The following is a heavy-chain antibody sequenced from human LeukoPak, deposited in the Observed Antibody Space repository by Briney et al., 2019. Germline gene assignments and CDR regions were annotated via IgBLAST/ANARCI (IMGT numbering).Heavy chain of an antibody. CDR1: GYTFTSYY. Sequence: ASVKVSCKASGYTFTSYYMHWVRQAPGQGLEWMGIINPSGGSTSYAQKFQGRVTMTTDTSTSTAYMELRSLRSDDTAVYYCARAGRVGATPGDYWGQGTLVTVSS. J-gene: IGHJ4*02. CDR2: INPSGGST. D-gene: IGHD1-26*01. V-gene: IGHV1-46*01. CDR3: ARAGRVGATPGDY.